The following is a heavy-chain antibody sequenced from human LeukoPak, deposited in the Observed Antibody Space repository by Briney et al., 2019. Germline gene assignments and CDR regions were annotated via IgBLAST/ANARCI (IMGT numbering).Heavy chain of an antibody. Sequence: SETLSLTCAVSGGSISSNNWWSWVRQPPGKGLEWIGEIYHSGSTNYNPSLKSRVTISVDKSKNQFSLRLNSVTAADTAVYYCARVLSGSNLDLWGQGALVTVSS. D-gene: IGHD3-22*01. CDR2: IYHSGST. J-gene: IGHJ5*02. CDR3: ARVLSGSNLDL. CDR1: GGSISSNNW. V-gene: IGHV4-4*02.